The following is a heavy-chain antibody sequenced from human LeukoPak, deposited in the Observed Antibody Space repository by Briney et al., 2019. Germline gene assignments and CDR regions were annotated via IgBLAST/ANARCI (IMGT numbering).Heavy chain of an antibody. CDR3: ASGELRDY. CDR2: SRNKARSYTT. D-gene: IGHD1-26*01. Sequence: GGSLRLFCAASGFTFSDHYMDWVRQAPGKGLEWVGRSRNKARSYTTEYAASVKGRFTISRDDSKNSLYLQMNSLKTEDTAVYYCASGELRDYWGQGTLVTASS. J-gene: IGHJ4*02. CDR1: GFTFSDHY. V-gene: IGHV3-72*01.